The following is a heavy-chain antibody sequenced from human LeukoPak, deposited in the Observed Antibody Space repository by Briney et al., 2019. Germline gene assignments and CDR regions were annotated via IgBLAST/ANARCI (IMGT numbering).Heavy chain of an antibody. J-gene: IGHJ4*02. CDR3: ARVDSSGYHFDY. V-gene: IGHV4-30-2*01. D-gene: IGHD3-22*01. Sequence: SQTLSLTCAVSGGSISSGGYSWSWIRQPPGKGLEWIGYIYHSGSTYYNPPLKSRVTISVDRSKNQFSLKLSSVTAADTAVYYCARVDSSGYHFDYWGQGTLVTVSS. CDR1: GGSISSGGYS. CDR2: IYHSGST.